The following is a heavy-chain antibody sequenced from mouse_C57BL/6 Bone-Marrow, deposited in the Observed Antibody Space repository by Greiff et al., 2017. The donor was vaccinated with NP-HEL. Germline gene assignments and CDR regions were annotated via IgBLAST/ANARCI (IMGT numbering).Heavy chain of an antibody. J-gene: IGHJ3*01. D-gene: IGHD4-1*01. CDR3: ARVLLLGQDAY. CDR1: GFTFSSYA. CDR2: ISDGGSYT. Sequence: EVKVVESGGGLVKPGGSLKLSCAASGFTFSSYAMSWVRQTPEKRLEWVATISDGGSYTYYPDNVKGRFTISRDNAKNNLYLQMSHLKSEDTAMYYCARVLLLGQDAYWGQGTLVTVSA. V-gene: IGHV5-4*03.